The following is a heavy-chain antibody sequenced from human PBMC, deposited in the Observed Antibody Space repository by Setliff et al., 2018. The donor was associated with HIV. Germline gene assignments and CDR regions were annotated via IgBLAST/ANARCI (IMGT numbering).Heavy chain of an antibody. CDR2: IGNTGTSS. J-gene: IGHJ3*02. Sequence: GGSLRLSCEVSGFNYNNFAMNWVRQAPGKGLEWVSSIGNTGTSSYYADSVKGRFTISRDTSKNTLYLQMNSLRAEDTAVYYCAKDFSSLGAFDIWGQGTMVTVSS. CDR1: GFNYNNFA. CDR3: AKDFSSLGAFDI. D-gene: IGHD2-2*01. V-gene: IGHV3-23*01.